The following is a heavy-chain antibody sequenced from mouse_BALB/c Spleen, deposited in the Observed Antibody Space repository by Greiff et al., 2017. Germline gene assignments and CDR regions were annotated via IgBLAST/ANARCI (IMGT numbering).Heavy chain of an antibody. CDR2: INPYNDGT. CDR1: GYTFTSYV. CDR3: ARGGYYYGSSFLFDY. D-gene: IGHD1-1*01. Sequence: EVQLVESGPELVKPGASVKMSCKASGYTFTSYVMHWVKQKPGQGLEWIGYINPYNDGTKYNEKFKGKATLTSDKSSSTAYMELSSLTSEDSAVYYCARGGYYYGSSFLFDYWGQGTTLAVTS. V-gene: IGHV1-14*01. J-gene: IGHJ2*01.